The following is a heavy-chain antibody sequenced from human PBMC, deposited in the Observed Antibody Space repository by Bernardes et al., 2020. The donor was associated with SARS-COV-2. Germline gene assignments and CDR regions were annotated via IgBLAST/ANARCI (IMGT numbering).Heavy chain of an antibody. V-gene: IGHV3-74*01. D-gene: IGHD2-15*01. Sequence: GGSLRLSCGAPGLSNYWMHWVRHAPVKGLVWVSRIEKDGSVIDYADSVRGRFTIFRDNARDTLYLQMDSLTADDTAVYYCARDFGGPSDYWGQGTLVTVSS. CDR2: IEKDGSVI. CDR3: ARDFGGPSDY. CDR1: GLSNYW. J-gene: IGHJ4*02.